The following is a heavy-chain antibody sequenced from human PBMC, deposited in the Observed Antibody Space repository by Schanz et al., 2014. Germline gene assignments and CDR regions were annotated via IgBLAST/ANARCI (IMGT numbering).Heavy chain of an antibody. J-gene: IGHJ4*02. CDR1: GFTFSSYA. V-gene: IGHV3-21*01. Sequence: VQLVESGGGVVQPGRSLRLSCAASGFTFSSYAMHWVRQAPGKGLEWVSSISSSSSYIYYADSVKGRFTISRDNAKNTLYLQMNTLRAEDTAVYYCARDRGYCSGGSCLTFDYWGQGTLVTVSS. D-gene: IGHD2-15*01. CDR2: ISSSSSYI. CDR3: ARDRGYCSGGSCLTFDY.